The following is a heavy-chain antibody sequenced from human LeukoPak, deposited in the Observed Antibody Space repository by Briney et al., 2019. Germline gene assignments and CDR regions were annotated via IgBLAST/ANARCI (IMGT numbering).Heavy chain of an antibody. CDR2: ISWNSGSI. Sequence: PGRSLRLSCAASGFTFDDYAMHRVRQAPGKGLEWVSGISWNSGSIGYADSVKGRFTISRDNAKNSLYLQMNSLRAEDTALYYCAKAFRVAVAGQDAFDIWGQGTMVTVSS. J-gene: IGHJ3*02. V-gene: IGHV3-9*01. D-gene: IGHD6-19*01. CDR1: GFTFDDYA. CDR3: AKAFRVAVAGQDAFDI.